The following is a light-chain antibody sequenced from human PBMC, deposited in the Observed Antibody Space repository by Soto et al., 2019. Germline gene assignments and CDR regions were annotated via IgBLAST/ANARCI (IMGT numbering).Light chain of an antibody. Sequence: QSALTQPASVSGSPGQSIAISCTGTGSDVGGYNFVSWYQQHPGKAPKLMIYEVSNRPSGVPNRFSGSKSGNTASLTISGLQAEDEADYYCSSYSISSHVVFGGGTKLTVL. CDR2: EVS. CDR1: GSDVGGYNF. V-gene: IGLV2-14*01. J-gene: IGLJ2*01. CDR3: SSYSISSHVV.